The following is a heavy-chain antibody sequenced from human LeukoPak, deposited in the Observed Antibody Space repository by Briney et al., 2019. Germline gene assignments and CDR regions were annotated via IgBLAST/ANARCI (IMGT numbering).Heavy chain of an antibody. CDR3: ARGEKVYYYGSGSYYRD. D-gene: IGHD3-10*01. CDR1: GYSISSGYY. V-gene: IGHV4-38-2*01. J-gene: IGHJ1*01. CDR2: IYHSGSA. Sequence: SETLSLTCAVSGYSISSGYYWGWIRPPPGKGLEWIGPIYHSGSAYYNPSLKSRVTISVDTSKNQFSLKLSSVTAADTAVYYCARGEKVYYYGSGSYYRDWGQGTLVTVSS.